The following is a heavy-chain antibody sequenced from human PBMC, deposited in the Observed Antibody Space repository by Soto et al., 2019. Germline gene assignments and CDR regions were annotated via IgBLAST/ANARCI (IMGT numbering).Heavy chain of an antibody. CDR1: GYSFTSYW. Sequence: PGESLKISCKGSGYSFTSYWISWVRQMPGKGLGWMGRIDPSDSYTNYSPSFQGHVTISADKSISTAYLQWSRLKASDTAMYYCARRGAARGGFDYWGQGTLVTVSS. CDR2: IDPSDSYT. J-gene: IGHJ4*02. D-gene: IGHD3-10*01. V-gene: IGHV5-10-1*01. CDR3: ARRGAARGGFDY.